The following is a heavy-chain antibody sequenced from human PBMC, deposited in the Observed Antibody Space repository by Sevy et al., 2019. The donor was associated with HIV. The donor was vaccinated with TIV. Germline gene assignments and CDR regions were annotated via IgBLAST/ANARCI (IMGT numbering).Heavy chain of an antibody. D-gene: IGHD2-2*01. CDR1: GGSISSGGYY. CDR2: IYYSGST. CDR3: ARAPGEPYCSSTSCLNFDY. Sequence: SETLSLTCTVSGGSISSGGYYWSWIRQHPGKGLEWIGYIYYSGSTYYNPSLKSRVTISVDTSKNQFSLKLSSVTAADTGVYYCARAPGEPYCSSTSCLNFDYWGQGTLVTVSS. V-gene: IGHV4-31*03. J-gene: IGHJ4*02.